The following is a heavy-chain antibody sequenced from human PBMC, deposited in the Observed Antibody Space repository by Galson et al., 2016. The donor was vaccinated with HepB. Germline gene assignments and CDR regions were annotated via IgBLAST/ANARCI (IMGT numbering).Heavy chain of an antibody. CDR2: SDSTSRNI. D-gene: IGHD2-21*02. Sequence: SLRLSCAASGFTFSTYRMNWVRLAPGKGLAWVSSSDSTSRNIYYPHSVRGRFTISRDNAQKSLYLQMNSLRADDTALYYWARAEDWFGDCPQKYYLDFWGRGTLVTVSS. CDR1: GFTFSTYR. J-gene: IGHJ4*02. CDR3: ARAEDWFGDCPQKYYLDF. V-gene: IGHV3-21*04.